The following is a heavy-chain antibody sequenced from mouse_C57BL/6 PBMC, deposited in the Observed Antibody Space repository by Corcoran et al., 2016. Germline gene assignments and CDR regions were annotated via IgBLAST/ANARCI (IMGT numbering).Heavy chain of an antibody. CDR2: IYPRSGNT. CDR3: ARSYDYDAWFAY. J-gene: IGHJ3*01. CDR1: GYTFTSYS. Sequence: QVQLQQSGAELARPGASVKLSCKASGYTFTSYSISWVKQRTGQGLEWIGEIYPRSGNTYYNEKFKGKATLTADKSSSTAYMELRSLTSEDSAGYFCARSYDYDAWFAYWGQGTLVTVSA. D-gene: IGHD2-4*01. V-gene: IGHV1-81*01.